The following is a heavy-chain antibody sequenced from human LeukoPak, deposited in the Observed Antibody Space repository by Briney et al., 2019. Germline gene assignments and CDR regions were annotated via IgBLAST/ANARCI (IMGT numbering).Heavy chain of an antibody. D-gene: IGHD6-19*01. V-gene: IGHV1-69*13. CDR1: GGTFSTYA. CDR3: ARYYSGWYYFDY. CDR2: IIPIFGTA. Sequence: SVKVSCKASGGTFSTYAISWVRQAPGQGLEWMGGIIPIFGTANYAQKFQGRVTITADESTSTAYMELSSLRSEDTAVYYCARYYSGWYYFDYWGQGTLVTVSS. J-gene: IGHJ4*02.